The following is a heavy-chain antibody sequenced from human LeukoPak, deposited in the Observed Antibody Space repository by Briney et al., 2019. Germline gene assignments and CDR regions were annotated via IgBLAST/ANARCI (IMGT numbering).Heavy chain of an antibody. CDR3: ARQYYYGSGSPFDY. V-gene: IGHV4-4*07. D-gene: IGHD3-10*01. J-gene: IGHJ4*02. CDR1: GGSISTYF. Sequence: SETLSLTCTVSGGSISTYFWTWIRQLAGKGLEWIGRIYSSGSTNYNPSLKSRVTMSLDTSKNQFSLKLSSVTAADTAVYYCARQYYYGSGSPFDYWGQGTLVTVSS. CDR2: IYSSGST.